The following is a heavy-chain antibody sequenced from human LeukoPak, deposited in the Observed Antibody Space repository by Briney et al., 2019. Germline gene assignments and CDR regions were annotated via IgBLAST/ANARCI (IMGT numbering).Heavy chain of an antibody. CDR2: INPDNGIA. D-gene: IGHD3-10*01. V-gene: IGHV1-3*01. J-gene: IGHJ4*02. CDR3: AKDRGGTGDFDY. CDR1: GFLFISYV. Sequence: ASVKVSCKASGFLFISYVIHWVRQAPGQRLEWMGWINPDNGIAEYSQKFQGRVTITRDPSATTAYMELSSLRSEDMAVYYCAKDRGGTGDFDYWGQGTLVTVSS.